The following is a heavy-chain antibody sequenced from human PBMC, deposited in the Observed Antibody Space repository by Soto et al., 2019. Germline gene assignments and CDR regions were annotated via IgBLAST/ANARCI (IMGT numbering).Heavy chain of an antibody. CDR2: IYYSGST. J-gene: IGHJ5*02. Sequence: SETLSLTCTVSGGSISSGGYYWSWIRQHPGKGLECIGYIYYSGSTYYNPSLKSRVTISVDTSKNQFSLKLSSVTAADTAVYYCARAESSITIFGVVKRDNWFDPWGQGTLVTVSS. D-gene: IGHD3-3*01. V-gene: IGHV4-31*03. CDR3: ARAESSITIFGVVKRDNWFDP. CDR1: GGSISSGGYY.